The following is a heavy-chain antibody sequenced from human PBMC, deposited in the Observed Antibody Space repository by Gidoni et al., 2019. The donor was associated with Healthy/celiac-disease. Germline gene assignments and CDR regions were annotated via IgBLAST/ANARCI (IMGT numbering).Heavy chain of an antibody. CDR3: AHRQGGSYYKATFDY. V-gene: IGHV2-5*01. D-gene: IGHD1-26*01. Sequence: QITLKESGPTLVKPTQTLTLTCTFSGFSLSTSGVGVGWIRQPPGKALEWLALIYWNDDKRYSPSLKSRLTITKDTSKNQVVLTMTNMDPVDTATYYCAHRQGGSYYKATFDYWGQGTLVTVSS. CDR1: GFSLSTSGVG. CDR2: IYWNDDK. J-gene: IGHJ4*02.